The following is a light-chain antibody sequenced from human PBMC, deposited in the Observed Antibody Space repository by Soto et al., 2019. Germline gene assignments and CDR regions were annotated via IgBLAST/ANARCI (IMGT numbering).Light chain of an antibody. J-gene: IGKJ2*01. CDR2: GAS. V-gene: IGKV3-11*01. Sequence: ELVMTQSPASLSASPGERVTLSCRASQNIRSSLAWYQQRPGQAPRLLIYGASNRATGIPARFSGSGSGTDYTLTISSLEAEDFAVYYCQHRDNWSYIFGQGTKVDIK. CDR1: QNIRSS. CDR3: QHRDNWSYI.